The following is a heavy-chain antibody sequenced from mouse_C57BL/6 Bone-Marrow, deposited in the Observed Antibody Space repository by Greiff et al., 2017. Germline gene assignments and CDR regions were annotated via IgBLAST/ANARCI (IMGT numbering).Heavy chain of an antibody. Sequence: EVMLVESGGGLVKPGGSLKLSCAASGFTFSSYAMSWVRQTPEKRLAWVATISDGGSYTYYPDNVKGRFTISRDNAKNNLYLQMSHLKSEDTAMYYCARHYDYDVYAMDYWGQGTSVTVSS. CDR3: ARHYDYDVYAMDY. CDR2: ISDGGSYT. V-gene: IGHV5-4*03. CDR1: GFTFSSYA. D-gene: IGHD2-4*01. J-gene: IGHJ4*01.